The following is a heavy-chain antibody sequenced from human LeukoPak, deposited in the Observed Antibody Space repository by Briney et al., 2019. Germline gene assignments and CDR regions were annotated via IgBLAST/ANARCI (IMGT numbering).Heavy chain of an antibody. CDR1: GYTFTSYD. V-gene: IGHV1-8*03. CDR3: ARWSGDYYDSSGYHGY. Sequence: ASVKVSCKASGYTFTSYDINWVRQATGQGLEWMGWMNPNSGNTGYAQKFQGRVTITRNTSISTAYMEPSSLRSEDTAVYYCARWSGDYYDSSGYHGYWGQGTLVTVSS. CDR2: MNPNSGNT. J-gene: IGHJ4*02. D-gene: IGHD3-22*01.